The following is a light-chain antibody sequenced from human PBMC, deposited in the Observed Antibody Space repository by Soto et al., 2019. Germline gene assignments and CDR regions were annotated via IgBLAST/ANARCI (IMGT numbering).Light chain of an antibody. CDR3: LLSYSGGDWV. J-gene: IGLJ3*02. Sequence: AVVTQEPSLTVSPGGTVTLTCGSSTGAVTSGHFPYWYQQKPGQAPRTLIYDTNTKHSWTPARFSGSLLGGKAALTLSGAQPEDEADYYCLLSYSGGDWVFGGGTKLTVL. CDR1: TGAVTSGHF. CDR2: DTN. V-gene: IGLV7-46*01.